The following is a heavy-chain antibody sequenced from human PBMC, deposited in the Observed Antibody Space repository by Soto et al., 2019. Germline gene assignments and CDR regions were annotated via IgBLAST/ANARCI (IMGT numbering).Heavy chain of an antibody. CDR3: STGSPFQY. Sequence: EVQMVESGGGLVKPGGSLRLSCAASGFTFSNAWMSWVRQAPGKGLEWVGRIKTQTDGGTTDYAAHGKGRFTILREDSKNTLYLQMNSLETEGPAVYYCSTGSPFQYWGRGTLVPVSS. V-gene: IGHV3-15*01. J-gene: IGHJ1*01. CDR2: IKTQTDGGTT. CDR1: GFTFSNAW.